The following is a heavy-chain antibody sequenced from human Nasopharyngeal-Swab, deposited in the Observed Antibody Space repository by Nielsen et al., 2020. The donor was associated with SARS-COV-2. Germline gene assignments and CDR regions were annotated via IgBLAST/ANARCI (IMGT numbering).Heavy chain of an antibody. V-gene: IGHV4-30-2*01. J-gene: IGHJ4*02. CDR1: GGSISSGGYS. Sequence: SETLSLTCAVSGGSISSGGYSWSWIRQPPGKGLEWIGYIYHSGSTYYNPSLKSRVTISVDRSKNQFSLKLSSVTAADTAVYYCARGGYCSSTSCYRQYSSSSFDYWGQGTLVTVSS. CDR2: IYHSGST. CDR3: ARGGYCSSTSCYRQYSSSSFDY. D-gene: IGHD2-2*01.